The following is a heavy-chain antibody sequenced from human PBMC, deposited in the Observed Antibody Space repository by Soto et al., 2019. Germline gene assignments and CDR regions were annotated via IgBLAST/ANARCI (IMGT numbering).Heavy chain of an antibody. J-gene: IGHJ5*02. CDR3: ARGRGYSYGLDP. D-gene: IGHD5-18*01. V-gene: IGHV4-30-4*01. Sequence: PSETLSLTCTVSGDSISSINNYWSWIRQPPGEGLEWIGFISYSGTTSYRPSLKSRVAISLDTSKNHFSLSLNFVTAADTAVYYCARGRGYSYGLDPWGQGSLVTVS. CDR1: GDSISSINNY. CDR2: ISYSGTT.